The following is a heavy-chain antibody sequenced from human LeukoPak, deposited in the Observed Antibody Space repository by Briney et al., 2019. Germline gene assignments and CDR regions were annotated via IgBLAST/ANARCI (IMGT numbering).Heavy chain of an antibody. CDR1: GFSFGDYA. CDR2: ISGSGGST. V-gene: IGHV3-23*01. Sequence: GGSLRLSCAASGFSFGDYAMSWVRQAPGKGLEWVSAISGSGGSTYYADSVKGRFTISRDNSKNTLYLQMNSLRAEDTAVYYCAKDTADDYYYDSSGYYDYWGQGTLVTVSS. J-gene: IGHJ4*02. D-gene: IGHD3-22*01. CDR3: AKDTADDYYYDSSGYYDY.